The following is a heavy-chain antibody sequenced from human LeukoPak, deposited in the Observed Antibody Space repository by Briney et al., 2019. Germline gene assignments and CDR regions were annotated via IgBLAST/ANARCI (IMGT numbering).Heavy chain of an antibody. D-gene: IGHD6-13*01. V-gene: IGHV1-69*05. CDR2: IIPIFGTA. CDR3: ARGRIATAGGDY. CDR1: GGTFSSYA. Sequence: GASVKVSCKASGGTFSSYAISWVRQAPGQGLEWMGGIIPIFGTANYAQKFQGRVTITTDESTSTAYMELSSLRSEDTAVYYCARGRIATAGGDYWGQGTLVAVSS. J-gene: IGHJ4*02.